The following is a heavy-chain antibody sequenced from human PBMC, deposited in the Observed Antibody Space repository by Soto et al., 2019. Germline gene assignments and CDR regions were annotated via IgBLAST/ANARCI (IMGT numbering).Heavy chain of an antibody. Sequence: SVKVSCKASGGTFGSDAITWVRQAPGQGLEWVGRIIPIFGTTNYAQNLQGRVTISADKSTLTSYMELRSLTSDDTALYYCARDRTDSGYYTNWLDPWGQGTQVTVSS. J-gene: IGHJ5*02. V-gene: IGHV1-69*06. CDR2: IIPIFGTT. CDR3: ARDRTDSGYYTNWLDP. CDR1: GGTFGSDA. D-gene: IGHD3-22*01.